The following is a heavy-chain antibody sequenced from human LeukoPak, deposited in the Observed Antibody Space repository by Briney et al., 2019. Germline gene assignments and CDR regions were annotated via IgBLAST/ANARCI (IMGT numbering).Heavy chain of an antibody. D-gene: IGHD3-22*01. V-gene: IGHV4-59*01. CDR1: GGSLSSYY. CDR3: ARVPASRYYYDSSGYYYYFDY. CDR2: IYYSGST. J-gene: IGHJ4*02. Sequence: SETLSLTCTVSGGSLSSYYWSWIRQPPGKGLEWIGYIYYSGSTNYNPSLKSRVTISVDTSKNQFSLKLSSVTAADTAVYYCARVPASRYYYDSSGYYYYFDYWGQGTLVTVSS.